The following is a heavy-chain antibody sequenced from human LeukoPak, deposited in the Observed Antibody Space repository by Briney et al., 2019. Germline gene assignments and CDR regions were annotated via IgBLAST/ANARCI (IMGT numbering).Heavy chain of an antibody. CDR2: ISGSGGST. V-gene: IGHV3-23*01. CDR1: GFTFSSYA. D-gene: IGHD4-17*01. Sequence: GGSLRLSCAASGFTFSSYAMSWVRQAPGKGLEWASAISGSGGSTYYADSVKGRFTISRDNSKNTLYLQMNSLRAEDTAVYYCAKDRTVTQFGDAFDIWGQGTMVTVSS. CDR3: AKDRTVTQFGDAFDI. J-gene: IGHJ3*02.